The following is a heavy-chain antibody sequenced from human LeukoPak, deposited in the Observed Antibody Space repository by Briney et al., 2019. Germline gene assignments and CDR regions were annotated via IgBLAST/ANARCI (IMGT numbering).Heavy chain of an antibody. CDR2: ISGSGDST. Sequence: GGSLRLSCAASGFTFSTYAMSWVRQAPGKGLEWVSVISGSGDSTYYADSVKGRFTISRDNSKNTLYLQMNSLRDEDTAVYYCAKIYDYVWGSYHEKYFRHWGQGTLVTVSS. V-gene: IGHV3-23*01. J-gene: IGHJ1*01. CDR3: AKIYDYVWGSYHEKYFRH. CDR1: GFTFSTYA. D-gene: IGHD3-16*01.